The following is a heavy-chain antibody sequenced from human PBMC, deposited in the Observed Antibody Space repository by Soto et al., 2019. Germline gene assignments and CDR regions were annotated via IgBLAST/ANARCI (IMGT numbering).Heavy chain of an antibody. CDR3: ARVGASPQDY. D-gene: IGHD3-10*01. J-gene: IGHJ4*02. CDR2: MNPNSGNT. CDR1: GFAFTGYD. V-gene: IGHV1-8*01. Sequence: QVQLVQSGAEVRKPGASVKVSCKASGFAFTGYDINWVRQATGQGLEWMGWMNPNSGNTGSAQKFQGRVTLTRNTSISTAYMELSRLRSEDTAIYYCARVGASPQDYWGQGTLVTVSS.